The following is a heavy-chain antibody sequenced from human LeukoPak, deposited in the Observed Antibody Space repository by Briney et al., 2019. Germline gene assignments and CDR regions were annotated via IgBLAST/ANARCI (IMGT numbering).Heavy chain of an antibody. D-gene: IGHD2-2*01. CDR2: IYPGDSDT. Sequence: GESLQISCQGSGYSFTSYWIGWVRQMPGKGLEWMGIIYPGDSDTRYSPSFQGQVTISADKSISTVYLQWSSLKAPDTAMYYCARLPYCTSTSCPEDYFEYWGQGTLVTVSS. V-gene: IGHV5-51*01. J-gene: IGHJ4*02. CDR3: ARLPYCTSTSCPEDYFEY. CDR1: GYSFTSYW.